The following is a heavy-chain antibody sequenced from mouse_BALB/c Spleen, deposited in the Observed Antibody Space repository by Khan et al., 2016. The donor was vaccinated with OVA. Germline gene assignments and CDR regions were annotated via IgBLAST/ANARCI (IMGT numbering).Heavy chain of an antibody. CDR2: IWADGST. J-gene: IGHJ2*01. D-gene: IGHD2-2*01. Sequence: QVQLKQSGPGLVTPSQSLSITCTVSGFSLTSFGVYWVRQPPGKGLEWLGVIWADGSTNYNSALMSRLSISKDNSKSQVFLKMNSLQTDDTAMYYCARDGYYFDYWGQGTTRTVSS. V-gene: IGHV2-9*02. CDR1: GFSLTSFG. CDR3: ARDGYYFDY.